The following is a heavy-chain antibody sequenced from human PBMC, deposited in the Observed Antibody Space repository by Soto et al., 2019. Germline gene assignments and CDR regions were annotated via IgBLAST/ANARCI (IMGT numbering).Heavy chain of an antibody. CDR1: GGSFSGYY. D-gene: IGHD3-10*01. V-gene: IGHV4-34*01. CDR2: INHSGST. CDR3: ARGPVLLWFGEYPSFVY. Sequence: PSETLSLTCAVYGGSFSGYYWSWIRQPPGKGLEWIGEINHSGSTNYNPSLKSRVTISVDTSKNKFSLKLSSVTAADTAVYYCARGPVLLWFGEYPSFVYWGQGTLVTVSS. J-gene: IGHJ4*02.